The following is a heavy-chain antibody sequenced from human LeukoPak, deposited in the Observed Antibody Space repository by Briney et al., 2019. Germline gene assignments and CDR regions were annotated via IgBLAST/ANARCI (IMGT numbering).Heavy chain of an antibody. CDR1: GFTFSSYW. CDR3: ARRDGYNRAGTWFDP. CDR2: IKQDGSEK. Sequence: GGSLRLFCAASGFTFSSYWMSWVRQAPGKGREWVANIKQDGSEKYYVDSVKGRFTISRDNAKNSLYLQMNGLRAEDTAGYDCARRDGYNRAGTWFDPWGQGTLVTVSS. D-gene: IGHD5-24*01. V-gene: IGHV3-7*01. J-gene: IGHJ5*02.